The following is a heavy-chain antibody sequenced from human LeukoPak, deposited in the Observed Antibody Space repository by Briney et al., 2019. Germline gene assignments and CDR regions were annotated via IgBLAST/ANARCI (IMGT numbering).Heavy chain of an antibody. CDR2: IYSGGST. CDR1: GFTVSSNY. CDR3: ARGTLDGYYYYMDV. D-gene: IGHD5-24*01. J-gene: IGHJ6*03. V-gene: IGHV3-53*01. Sequence: YPGGSLRLSCAASGFTVSSNYMSWVRQAPGKGLEWVSVIYSGGSTYYADSVKGRFTISRDNSKNTLYLQMNSLRAEDTAVYYCARGTLDGYYYYMDVWGKGTTVTVSS.